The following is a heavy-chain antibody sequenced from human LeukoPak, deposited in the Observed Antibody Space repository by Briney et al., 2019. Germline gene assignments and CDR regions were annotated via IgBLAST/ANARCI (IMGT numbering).Heavy chain of an antibody. D-gene: IGHD5-24*01. J-gene: IGHJ1*01. Sequence: PGGSLRLSCTGSGFIFGDYAMNWVRQAPGKGLEWISYISGSGSDTKYADSVKGRFTISRDNAAKSFYLQMNSLRVDDTAVYYCVRTAGRDGGPNWGQGNLVTVSS. CDR1: GFIFGDYA. CDR3: VRTAGRDGGPN. V-gene: IGHV3-11*03. CDR2: ISGSGSDT.